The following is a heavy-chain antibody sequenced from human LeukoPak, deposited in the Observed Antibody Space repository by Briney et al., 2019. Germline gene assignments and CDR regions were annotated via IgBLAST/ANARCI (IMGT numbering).Heavy chain of an antibody. CDR1: GFTFSSYA. V-gene: IGHV3-21*06. Sequence: GGSLRLSCAASGFTFSSYAMNWVRQGPGEGLEWVSSISGSSSDIYYADSVKGRFTISRDNAKNSVFLQINNLRAEDTAIYYCARRGYHDSSGYDYWGQGTLVTVSS. D-gene: IGHD3-22*01. CDR2: ISGSSSDI. CDR3: ARRGYHDSSGYDY. J-gene: IGHJ4*02.